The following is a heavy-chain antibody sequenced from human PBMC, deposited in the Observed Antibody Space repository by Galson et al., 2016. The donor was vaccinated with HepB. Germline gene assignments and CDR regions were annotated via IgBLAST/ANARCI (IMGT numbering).Heavy chain of an antibody. CDR3: AKGGAVIMDAFDT. V-gene: IGHV3-23*01. Sequence: SLRLSCAGSEFTFSSYAVSWVRQAPGEGLEWVSVITSSGADTYYADSVKGRFTISRDNSKDRLYLQMNSLRAEDTAVYYCAKGGAVIMDAFDTWGQGTMVTVS. J-gene: IGHJ3*02. CDR1: EFTFSSYA. D-gene: IGHD3-3*01. CDR2: ITSSGADT.